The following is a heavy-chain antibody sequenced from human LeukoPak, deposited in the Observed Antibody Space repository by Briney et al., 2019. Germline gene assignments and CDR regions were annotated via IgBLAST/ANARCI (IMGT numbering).Heavy chain of an antibody. V-gene: IGHV3-23*01. J-gene: IGHJ4*02. CDR2: ISGSGGST. CDR3: AKSAAAMVTYYFDY. CDR1: GFTFSNSAISYA. D-gene: IGHD5-18*01. Sequence: GGSLRLSCAASGFTFSNSAISYAMSWVRQAPGKGLEWVSVISGSGGSTYYADSVRGRFIISRDNSKNTLYLQMSSLRAEDTAVYFCAKSAAAMVTYYFDYWGQGTLVTVSS.